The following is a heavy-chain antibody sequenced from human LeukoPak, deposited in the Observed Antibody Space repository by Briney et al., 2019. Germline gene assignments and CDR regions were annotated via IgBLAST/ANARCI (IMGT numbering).Heavy chain of an antibody. CDR3: ARDSVVVVPATRDSSSWYAAFDI. CDR1: GYTFTSYG. Sequence: ASVTVSCKASGYTFTSYGISWVRQAPGQGLEWMGWISAYNGNTNYAQKLQGRVTITTDESTSTAYMELSSLRSEDTAVYYCARDSVVVVPATRDSSSWYAAFDIWGQGTMVTVSS. V-gene: IGHV1-18*01. J-gene: IGHJ3*02. CDR2: ISAYNGNT. D-gene: IGHD6-13*01.